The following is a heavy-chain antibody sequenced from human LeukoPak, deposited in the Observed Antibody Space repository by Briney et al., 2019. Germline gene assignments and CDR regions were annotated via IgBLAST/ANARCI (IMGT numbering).Heavy chain of an antibody. V-gene: IGHV3-11*01. D-gene: IGHD2-2*01. Sequence: GGSLRLSCAASGFTFSDYYMSWIRQAPGKGLEWVSYISSSGSTIYYADSVKGRFTISRDNAKNSLYLQMNSLRAEDTAVYYCARVSSCSSTSCNYYYYYYMDVWAKGPRSPSP. CDR1: GFTFSDYY. J-gene: IGHJ6*03. CDR2: ISSSGSTI. CDR3: ARVSSCSSTSCNYYYYYYMDV.